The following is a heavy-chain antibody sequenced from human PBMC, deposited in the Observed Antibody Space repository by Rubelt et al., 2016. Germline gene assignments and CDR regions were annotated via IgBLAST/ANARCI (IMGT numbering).Heavy chain of an antibody. Sequence: QVQLQQWGAGLLKPSETLSLTCAVYGGSFSGYYWSWIRQPPGKGLEWIGEINHSGSTNYNPSLKSRVTISVDTSTNQLSLKLSFVPAADTAVYYCARGELIVVAHDAFDIWGQGTMVAVSS. CDR1: GGSFSGYY. CDR3: ARGELIVVAHDAFDI. D-gene: IGHD3-22*01. V-gene: IGHV4-34*01. J-gene: IGHJ3*02. CDR2: INHSGST.